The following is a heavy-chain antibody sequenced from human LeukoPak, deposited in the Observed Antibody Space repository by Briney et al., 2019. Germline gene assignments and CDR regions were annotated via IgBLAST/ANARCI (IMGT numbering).Heavy chain of an antibody. CDR2: IKQDGSEK. J-gene: IGHJ4*02. CDR3: ASAGGDSRSPLPFYY. D-gene: IGHD6-6*01. CDR1: GFTFSSYA. Sequence: GGSLRLSCAASGFTFSSYAMSWVRQAPGKGLEWVANIKQDGSEKYYVDSVKGRFTISRDNAENSLSLQMNSLRAEDTAVYYCASAGGDSRSPLPFYYWGQGTLVTVSS. V-gene: IGHV3-7*03.